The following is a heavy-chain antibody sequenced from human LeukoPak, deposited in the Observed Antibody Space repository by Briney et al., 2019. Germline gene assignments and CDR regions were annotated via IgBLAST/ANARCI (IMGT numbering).Heavy chain of an antibody. CDR2: INHSGST. CDR1: GGSFSGYY. CDR3: ARLDYYGSSGYPIDY. V-gene: IGHV4-34*01. Sequence: SETLSLTCAVYGGSFSGYYWSWIRQPPGKGLEWIGEINHSGSTNYNPSLKSRVTISVDTSKNQFSLKLSSVTAADTAVYYCARLDYYGSSGYPIDYWGQGTLVTVSS. D-gene: IGHD3-22*01. J-gene: IGHJ4*02.